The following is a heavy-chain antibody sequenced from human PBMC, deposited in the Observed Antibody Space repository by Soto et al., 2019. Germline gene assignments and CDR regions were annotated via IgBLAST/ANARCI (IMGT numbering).Heavy chain of an antibody. Sequence: QVQLQESGPGLLKPSETLSLTCTVSGGSISSYFYIWVRQPPGKGLEWIGSVYYTGTTDYNPALKSRVTISVDTSKTQFSLNLSSVTAADAAVYYCARDLAAGRRAFDFWGRGTLVTVSS. J-gene: IGHJ4*02. V-gene: IGHV4-59*01. CDR2: VYYTGTT. CDR3: ARDLAAGRRAFDF. CDR1: GGSISSYF. D-gene: IGHD6-13*01.